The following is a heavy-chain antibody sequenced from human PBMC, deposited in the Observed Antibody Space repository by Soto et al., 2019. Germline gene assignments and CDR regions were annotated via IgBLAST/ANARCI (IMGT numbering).Heavy chain of an antibody. V-gene: IGHV1-2*02. CDR3: GRGRSGQIVVFY. D-gene: IGHD1-26*01. Sequence: GASVKVSCKASGYTFTGHYIHWVRQAPEQGPEWMGEIGPETGATRYAQKFQGRVTMTRDMSITTVYMELNNLSPDDTAVYYCGRGRSGQIVVFYWGQGTPVTV. J-gene: IGHJ4*02. CDR2: IGPETGAT. CDR1: GYTFTGHY.